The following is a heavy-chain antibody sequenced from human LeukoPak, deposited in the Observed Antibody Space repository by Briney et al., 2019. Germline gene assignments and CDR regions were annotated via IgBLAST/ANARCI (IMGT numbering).Heavy chain of an antibody. D-gene: IGHD6-13*01. CDR3: ARDKQQLDYFDY. J-gene: IGHJ4*02. Sequence: GASVTVSCKASGYTFTIYYMHWVRQPPGQGLEWMGIINPSGGSTSYAQKFQGRVTMTRDTSTSTVYMELSSLRSEDTAVYYCARDKQQLDYFDYWGQGTLVTVSS. CDR2: INPSGGST. CDR1: GYTFTIYY. V-gene: IGHV1-46*01.